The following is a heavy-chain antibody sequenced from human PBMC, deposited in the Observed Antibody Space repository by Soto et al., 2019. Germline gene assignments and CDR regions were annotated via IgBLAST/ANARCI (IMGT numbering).Heavy chain of an antibody. J-gene: IGHJ4*02. Sequence: PSETLSLTCTVSGGSISSYYWSWIRQPPGKGLEWIGYIYYSGSTNYNPSLKSRVTISVDTSKNQFSLKLSSVTAADTAVYYCAAAVRKDKYYFDYWGQGTLVTVSS. CDR2: IYYSGST. D-gene: IGHD6-13*01. V-gene: IGHV4-59*01. CDR1: GGSISSYY. CDR3: AAAVRKDKYYFDY.